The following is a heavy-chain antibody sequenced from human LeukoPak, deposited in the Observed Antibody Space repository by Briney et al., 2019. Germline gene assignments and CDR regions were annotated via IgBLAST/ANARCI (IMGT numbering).Heavy chain of an antibody. CDR2: ISGSSGHT. J-gene: IGHJ4*02. CDR1: GLTFSSYA. D-gene: IGHD3-3*01. Sequence: GGSLSLSCAASGLTFSSYAMRWVRQAPGKGLEWVSAISGSSGHTYYADSVKGRFTISRDNSKNTLYLQMNSLRAEDTAVYYCAKVGFSEMEWLLYSDHWGQGTLVTVSS. CDR3: AKVGFSEMEWLLYSDH. V-gene: IGHV3-23*01.